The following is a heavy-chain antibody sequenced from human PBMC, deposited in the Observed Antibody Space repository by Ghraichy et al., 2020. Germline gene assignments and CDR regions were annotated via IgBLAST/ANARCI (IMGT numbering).Heavy chain of an antibody. CDR1: GFTFSSYW. D-gene: IGHD6-13*01. CDR2: IKQDGSEK. CDR3: ARDKVYSSSWYYYYYMDV. J-gene: IGHJ6*03. Sequence: GGSLRLSCAASGFTFSSYWMSWVRQAPGKGLEWVANIKQDGSEKYYVDSVKGRFTISRDNAKNSLYLQMNSLRAEDTAVYYCARDKVYSSSWYYYYYMDVWGKGTTVTVSS. V-gene: IGHV3-7*03.